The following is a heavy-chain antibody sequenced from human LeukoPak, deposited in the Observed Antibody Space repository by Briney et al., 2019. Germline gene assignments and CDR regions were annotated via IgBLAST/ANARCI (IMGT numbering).Heavy chain of an antibody. V-gene: IGHV4-30-4*01. CDR3: ARKPTYYYDSSGYYLYHGMDV. Sequence: SEALSLTCTVSGASITSGDYYWSWIRQPPGKGLEWIGYIYYSGSTYYNPSLKSRATISVDTSKNQFSLKLSSVTAADTAVYYCARKPTYYYDSSGYYLYHGMDVWGQGTTVTVSS. CDR2: IYYSGST. D-gene: IGHD3-22*01. J-gene: IGHJ6*02. CDR1: GASITSGDYY.